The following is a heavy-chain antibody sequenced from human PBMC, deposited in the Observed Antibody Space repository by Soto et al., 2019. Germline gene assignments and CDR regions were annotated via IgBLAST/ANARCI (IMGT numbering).Heavy chain of an antibody. J-gene: IGHJ5*02. CDR1: GFTISSFE. CDR2: ISTSGTTI. Sequence: GSLSLSCAATGFTISSFEMNWVRQAPGKGLEWVSYISTSGTTITYADSVNGRFTISRDNAKNTLYLQMNSLRAEDTAVYYCAREFLEDWFDPWGQGTLVTVSS. CDR3: AREFLEDWFDP. V-gene: IGHV3-48*03.